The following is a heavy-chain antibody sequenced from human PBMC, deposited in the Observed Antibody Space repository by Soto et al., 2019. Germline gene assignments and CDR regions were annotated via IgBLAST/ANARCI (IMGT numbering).Heavy chain of an antibody. D-gene: IGHD3-22*01. V-gene: IGHV4-59*01. CDR2: ISYSGTT. J-gene: IGHJ3*02. CDR3: ARDQGKDNYYRSASYSDAFDI. CDR1: GASISNYY. Sequence: SETLSLTCTVSGASISNYYWTWIRQSPGKGLEWIGYISYSGTTNYNPSLKSRVTISADSSRSQFSLNLSAMTAADTAMYYCARDQGKDNYYRSASYSDAFDIWGQGTMVTVSS.